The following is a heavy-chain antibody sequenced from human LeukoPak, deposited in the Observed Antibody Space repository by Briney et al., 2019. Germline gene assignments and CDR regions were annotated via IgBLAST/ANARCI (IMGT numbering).Heavy chain of an antibody. J-gene: IGHJ3*02. Sequence: PGGSLRLSCAASGFTFSDYYMSWIRQAPGKGLEWVSYISSSGSTIYYADSVKGRFTISRDNAKNSLYLQMNSLRAEDTALYYCAKSPLLEWPHSGDAFDIWGQGTMVTVSS. CDR2: ISSSGSTI. D-gene: IGHD3-3*01. V-gene: IGHV3-11*01. CDR3: AKSPLLEWPHSGDAFDI. CDR1: GFTFSDYY.